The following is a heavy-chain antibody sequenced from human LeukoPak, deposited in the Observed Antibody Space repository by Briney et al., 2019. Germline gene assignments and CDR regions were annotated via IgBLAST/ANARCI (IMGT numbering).Heavy chain of an antibody. CDR3: AGNRGYSYGYGPDY. D-gene: IGHD5-18*01. V-gene: IGHV3-48*03. CDR1: GFTFSSYE. J-gene: IGHJ4*02. Sequence: GGSLRLSCAASGFTFSSYEMNWVRPAPGKGPEGVSYINSSGSTIYYPDSVKGRFTISRDNAKNSLYLQMNSLRAEDTAVYYCAGNRGYSYGYGPDYWGQGTLVTVSS. CDR2: INSSGSTI.